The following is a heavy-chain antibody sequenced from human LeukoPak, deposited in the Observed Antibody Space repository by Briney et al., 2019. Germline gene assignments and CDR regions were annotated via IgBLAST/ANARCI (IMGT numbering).Heavy chain of an antibody. CDR3: ARHVRGSYALDY. CDR1: GYSISSGYC. J-gene: IGHJ4*02. D-gene: IGHD1-26*01. Sequence: SETLSLTCTVSGYSISSGYCWGWIRQPPGKGLEWIGSIYHSGSTYYNPSLKSRVTISVDTSKNQFSLKLSSVTAADTAVYYCARHVRGSYALDYWGQGTLVTVSS. CDR2: IYHSGST. V-gene: IGHV4-38-2*02.